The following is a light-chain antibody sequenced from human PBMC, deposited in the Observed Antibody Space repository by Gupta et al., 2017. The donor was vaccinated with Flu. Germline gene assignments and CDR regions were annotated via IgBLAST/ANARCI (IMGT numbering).Light chain of an antibody. CDR1: QRVSSSY. Sequence: GTLSLSPGERATTTSRASQRVSSSYLDWYQQKPGQAPRLLIYGASSRATGIPDRFSGSGSGTDFTLTISRLEPEDFAVYYCQQYCSSPRTFGQGTKVEIK. CDR3: QQYCSSPRT. CDR2: GAS. J-gene: IGKJ1*01. V-gene: IGKV3-20*01.